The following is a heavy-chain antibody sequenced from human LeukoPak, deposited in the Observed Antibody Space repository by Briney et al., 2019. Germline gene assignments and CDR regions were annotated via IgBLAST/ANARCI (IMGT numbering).Heavy chain of an antibody. CDR3: AKGYGSGSYFLYYYYYMDV. CDR2: ISGSGGST. V-gene: IGHV3-23*01. J-gene: IGHJ6*03. D-gene: IGHD3-10*01. CDR1: GFTFSSYA. Sequence: PGGSLRLSCAASGFTFSSYAMSWVRQAPGKGLEWVSAISGSGGSTYYADSVKGRFTISRDNSKNTLYLQMNSLRAEDTAVYYCAKGYGSGSYFLYYYYYMDVWGKGTTVTVSS.